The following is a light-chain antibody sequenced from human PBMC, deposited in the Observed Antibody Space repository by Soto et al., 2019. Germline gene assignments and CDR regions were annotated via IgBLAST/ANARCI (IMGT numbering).Light chain of an antibody. CDR3: QQYKSDSGT. CDR1: QSISSW. CDR2: DAS. J-gene: IGKJ1*01. V-gene: IGKV1-5*01. Sequence: DIQMTQSPSTLSASVGDRVTITCRASQSISSWLAWYQQKPGKAPNLLIYDASTLESGVPSRFSGSGSGTEFTLTISSLQPDDFATYHCQQYKSDSGTFGQGTKVEIK.